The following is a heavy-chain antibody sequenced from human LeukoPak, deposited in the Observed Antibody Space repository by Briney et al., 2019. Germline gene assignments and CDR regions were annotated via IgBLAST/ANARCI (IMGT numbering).Heavy chain of an antibody. CDR1: GYSFTSNY. J-gene: IGHJ4*02. D-gene: IGHD5-12*01. CDR3: ARGPGYSGYDYIFDY. CDR2: IYPRDGST. V-gene: IGHV1-46*01. Sequence: ASVKVSCKASGYSFTSNYIHWVRQAPGQGLEWMGMIYPRDGSTSYAQKFQGRVTITRDTSASTAYMELSSLRSEDTAVYYCARGPGYSGYDYIFDYWGQGTLVTVSS.